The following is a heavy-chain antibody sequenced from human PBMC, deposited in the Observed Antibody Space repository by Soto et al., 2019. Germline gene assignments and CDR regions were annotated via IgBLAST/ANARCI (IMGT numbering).Heavy chain of an antibody. J-gene: IGHJ6*02. CDR1: GFTFSSYW. CDR3: ARGLRNYYAMDV. V-gene: IGHV3-74*01. Sequence: EVQLVESGGGLVQPGGSLRLSCAASGFTFSSYWMHWVRQAPGKGLVWVSRINGDGSSTFYADSVRGRFTVSRDNARDTLFLQINSLRAEDTAVYFCARGLRNYYAMDVWGQGTTVTVSS. CDR2: INGDGSST.